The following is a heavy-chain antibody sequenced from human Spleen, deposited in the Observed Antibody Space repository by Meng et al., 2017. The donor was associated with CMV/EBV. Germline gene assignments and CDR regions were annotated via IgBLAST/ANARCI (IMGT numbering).Heavy chain of an antibody. V-gene: IGHV3-23*01. D-gene: IGHD3-3*01. CDR3: AKTPYYDFWSGPDSGVDV. J-gene: IGHJ6*02. Sequence: GGSLRLSCAASGFTFGSYTMSWVRQSAGKGLECVALISAIDDSTYYADSVKGRFTISRDNSKNTLYLQMNSLRAEDTAVYYCAKTPYYDFWSGPDSGVDVWGQGTTVTVSS. CDR2: ISAIDDST. CDR1: GFTFGSYT.